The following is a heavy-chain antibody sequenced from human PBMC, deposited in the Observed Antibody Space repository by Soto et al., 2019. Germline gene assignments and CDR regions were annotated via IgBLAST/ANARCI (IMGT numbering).Heavy chain of an antibody. J-gene: IGHJ4*02. CDR2: ITGSGRDT. V-gene: IGHV3-23*01. D-gene: IGHD2-8*01. CDR1: GFTFRDNV. Sequence: WGSLGLCCAASGFTFRDNVSPWHRQAPGKGLDWVSGITGSGRDTYYADSVKGRFTISRDNSKNMVFLQMNSLRAEDTALYYCAKNGLDNSPSAIDSWGPGTLVTVSS. CDR3: AKNGLDNSPSAIDS.